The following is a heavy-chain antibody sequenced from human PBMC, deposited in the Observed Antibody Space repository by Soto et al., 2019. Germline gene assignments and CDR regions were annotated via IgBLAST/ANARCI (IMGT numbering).Heavy chain of an antibody. J-gene: IGHJ1*01. CDR2: ISGSGGST. D-gene: IGHD6-19*01. V-gene: IGHV3-23*01. CDR3: AKVAVAGIYFQH. Sequence: GGPLRLTCSASGFAFSSYAMSWVRQAPGKGLEWVSAISGSGGSTYYADSVKGRFTISRDNSKNTLYLQMNSLRAEDTAVYYCAKVAVAGIYFQHWGQGTLVTVSS. CDR1: GFAFSSYA.